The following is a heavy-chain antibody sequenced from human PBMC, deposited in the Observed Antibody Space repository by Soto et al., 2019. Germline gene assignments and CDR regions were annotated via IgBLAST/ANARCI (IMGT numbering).Heavy chain of an antibody. V-gene: IGHV1-8*01. D-gene: IGHD3-10*01. J-gene: IGHJ5*02. CDR2: MNPNSGNT. CDR3: ATRLWFGESYWFDP. CDR1: GYTFTSYD. Sequence: ASVKVSCKASGYTFTSYDINWVRQATGQGLEWMGWMNPNSGNTGYAQKFQGRVTMTRNTSISTAYMELSSLRSEDTAVYYCATRLWFGESYWFDPWGQGTLVTVSS.